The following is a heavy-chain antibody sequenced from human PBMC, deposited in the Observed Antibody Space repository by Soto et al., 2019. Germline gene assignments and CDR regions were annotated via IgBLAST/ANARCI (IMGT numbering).Heavy chain of an antibody. J-gene: IGHJ4*02. CDR2: ISSNGGST. D-gene: IGHD2-15*01. CDR1: GFTFSSYA. Sequence: EVQLVESGGGLVQPGGSLRLSCSASGFTFSSYAMHWVRQAPGKGLEYVSAISSNGGSTYYADSVKGRVTISRDNSKNTLYLQMSSLRAEDTAVYYCVKGVVVVPGYFDYWGQGTLVTVSS. CDR3: VKGVVVVPGYFDY. V-gene: IGHV3-64D*06.